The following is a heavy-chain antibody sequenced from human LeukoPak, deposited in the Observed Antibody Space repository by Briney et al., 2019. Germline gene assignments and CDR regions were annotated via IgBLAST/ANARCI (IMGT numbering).Heavy chain of an antibody. CDR2: IYYSGST. Sequence: SETLSLTCTVSGGSISSSSYYWGWIRQPPGKGMEWIGSIYYSGSTYYNPSLRSRVTISLDTSKKQLSLKLNSVTAADTAVYYCATTGDYYGSGTFYPFDYWGPGTLVTVSS. V-gene: IGHV4-39*01. J-gene: IGHJ4*02. CDR1: GGSISSSSYY. D-gene: IGHD3-10*01. CDR3: ATTGDYYGSGTFYPFDY.